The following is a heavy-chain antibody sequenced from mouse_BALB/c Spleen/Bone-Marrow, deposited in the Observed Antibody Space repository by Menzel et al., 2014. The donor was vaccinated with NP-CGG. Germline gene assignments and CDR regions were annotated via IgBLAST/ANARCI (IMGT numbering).Heavy chain of an antibody. CDR1: GFTFTDYY. V-gene: IGHV7-3*02. D-gene: IGHD4-1*01. Sequence: EVKLMESGGGLVQPGGSLRPSCATSGFTFTDYYMSWVRQPPGKALEWLGFIRNKANGYTTAYSASVKGRFTISRDNSQSILYLQMNTLRAEDSATYYCSRFFNWGLDYWGQGTTLTVSS. CDR3: SRFFNWGLDY. J-gene: IGHJ2*01. CDR2: IRNKANGYTT.